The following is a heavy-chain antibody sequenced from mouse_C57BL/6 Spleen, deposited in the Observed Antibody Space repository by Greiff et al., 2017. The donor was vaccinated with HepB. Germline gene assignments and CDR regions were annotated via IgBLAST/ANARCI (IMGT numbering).Heavy chain of an antibody. J-gene: IGHJ4*01. V-gene: IGHV1-64*01. CDR3: ARFGGNYVGAMDY. Sequence: QVQLQQPAAELVKPGASVKLSCKASGYTFTSYWMHWVKQRPGQGLEWIGMIHPNSGSTNYNEKFKSKATLTVDKSSSTAYMQLSSLTSEDSAVYYCARFGGNYVGAMDYWGQGTSVTVSS. D-gene: IGHD2-1*01. CDR2: IHPNSGST. CDR1: GYTFTSYW.